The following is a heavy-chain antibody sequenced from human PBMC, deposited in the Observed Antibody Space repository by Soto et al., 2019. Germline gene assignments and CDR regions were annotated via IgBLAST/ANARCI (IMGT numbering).Heavy chain of an antibody. J-gene: IGHJ4*02. CDR2: LTGIGGGT. V-gene: IGHV3-23*01. CDR1: GFDFTTYA. CDR3: AKGGTRYCGGDRCAHFDS. Sequence: EVQLLESGGDLVQPGGSLRISCEASGFDFTTYAMSWVRQGAGKGLEWVSGLTGIGGGTYYEDSVKGRFTISRDTSTKTRYLQMDSLSPEDTALYYCAKGGTRYCGGDRCAHFDSWGQGTLVTVSS. D-gene: IGHD2-21*01.